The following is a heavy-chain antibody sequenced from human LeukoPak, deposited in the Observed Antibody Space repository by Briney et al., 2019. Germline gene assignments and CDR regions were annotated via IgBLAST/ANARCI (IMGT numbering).Heavy chain of an antibody. J-gene: IGHJ4*02. V-gene: IGHV3-15*01. CDR2: IKSKTDGGTT. CDR1: GFTFSSYG. Sequence: GGSLRLSCAASGFTFSSYGMHWVRQAPGKGLEWVGRIKSKTDGGTTDYAAPVKGKFTISRDDSKNTLYLQMNSLKTEDTAVYYCASRGGGLTSSGYYVPDYWGQGTLVTVSS. D-gene: IGHD3-22*01. CDR3: ASRGGGLTSSGYYVPDY.